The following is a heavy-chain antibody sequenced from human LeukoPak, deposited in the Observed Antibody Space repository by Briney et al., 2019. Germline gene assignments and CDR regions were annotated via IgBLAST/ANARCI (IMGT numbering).Heavy chain of an antibody. J-gene: IGHJ4*02. V-gene: IGHV3-33*01. D-gene: IGHD2-21*02. Sequence: GGSLRLSCAASGFTFSSYGMHWVRQAPGKGLEWVAVIWYDGSNKYYADSVKGRFTISRDNSKNTLYLQMNSLRAEDTAVYYCARDLAYCGGDCYSAHDYWGQGTLVTVSS. CDR3: ARDLAYCGGDCYSAHDY. CDR1: GFTFSSYG. CDR2: IWYDGSNK.